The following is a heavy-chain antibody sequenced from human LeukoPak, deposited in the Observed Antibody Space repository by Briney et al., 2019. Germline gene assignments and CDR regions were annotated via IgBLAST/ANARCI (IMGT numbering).Heavy chain of an antibody. V-gene: IGHV3-53*01. D-gene: IGHD3-22*01. CDR1: GFTVSSNY. J-gene: IGHJ4*02. CDR3: ARGAHYYDSSGSMRY. CDR2: IYSGGST. Sequence: GGSLRLSCAASGFTVSSNYMSWVRQAPGKGLEWVSVIYSGGSTYYADSVKGRFTISRDNSKNTLYLQMNSLRAEDTAVYYCARGAHYYDSSGSMRYWGQGTLVTVSS.